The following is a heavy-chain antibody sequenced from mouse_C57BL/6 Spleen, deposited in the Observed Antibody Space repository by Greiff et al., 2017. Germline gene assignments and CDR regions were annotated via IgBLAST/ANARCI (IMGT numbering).Heavy chain of an antibody. V-gene: IGHV1-61*01. Sequence: QVQLQQPGAELVRPGSSVKLSCKASGYTFTSYWMDWVKQRPGQGLEWIGNIYPSDSETHYNQKFKDKATLTVDNSSSTAYMQLSSLTSEDSAVYYCTRKGPGYFDYWGQGTTLTVSS. CDR1: GYTFTSYW. CDR3: TRKGPGYFDY. CDR2: IYPSDSET. J-gene: IGHJ2*01.